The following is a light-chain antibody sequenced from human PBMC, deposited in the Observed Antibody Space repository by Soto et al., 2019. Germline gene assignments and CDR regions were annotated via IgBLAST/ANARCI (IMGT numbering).Light chain of an antibody. CDR2: GAS. Sequence: EIVMSPSPATLSVSPGERATLTCRASQSVSRNLAWYQQKPGQAPRLLIYGASTRDSGIPARFMGSGSGTEFTLTITSLQSDDSALYFCQHYYSWPWTFGQGTKVDIK. CDR1: QSVSRN. CDR3: QHYYSWPWT. V-gene: IGKV3-15*01. J-gene: IGKJ1*01.